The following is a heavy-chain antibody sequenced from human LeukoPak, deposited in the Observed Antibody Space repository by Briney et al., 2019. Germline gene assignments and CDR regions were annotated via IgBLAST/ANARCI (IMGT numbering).Heavy chain of an antibody. CDR3: ARDRPGIAVAGDAFDI. Sequence: SETLFLTCTVSGGSISSYYWSWIRQPPGKGLEWIGYIQNRGSTNYNPSLKSRVTISVDTSKNQFSLKLRSVSAADTAVYYCARDRPGIAVAGDAFDIWGRGTMVIVSS. CDR2: IQNRGST. D-gene: IGHD6-19*01. V-gene: IGHV4-59*01. J-gene: IGHJ3*02. CDR1: GGSISSYY.